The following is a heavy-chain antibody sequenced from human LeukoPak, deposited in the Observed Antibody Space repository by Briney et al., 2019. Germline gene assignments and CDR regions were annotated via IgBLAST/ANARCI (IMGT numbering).Heavy chain of an antibody. Sequence: SETLSLTCAVYGGSFSGYYWSWIRQPPGKGLEWIGEINHSGSTNYNPSLKSRVTISVDTSKNQFSLKLSSVTAADTAVYYCARGRILWFGEWPPQSRWFDPWGQGTLVTVSS. J-gene: IGHJ5*02. V-gene: IGHV4-34*01. CDR3: ARGRILWFGEWPPQSRWFDP. CDR1: GGSFSGYY. D-gene: IGHD3-10*01. CDR2: INHSGST.